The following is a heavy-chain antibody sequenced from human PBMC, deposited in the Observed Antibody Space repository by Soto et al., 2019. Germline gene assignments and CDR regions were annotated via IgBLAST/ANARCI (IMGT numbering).Heavy chain of an antibody. CDR2: IYYDGSNR. V-gene: IGHV3-33*01. Sequence: GGSLRLSCAVSGFTFCTYAMHWFRQAPGKGLEWVAVIYYDGSNRYYGDAVKGRFTISRDNSKSTLYLQMSSLRAEDTAVYYCARAFCTNGVCYYFFDYWGHGTLVTVSS. J-gene: IGHJ4*01. CDR1: GFTFCTYA. CDR3: ARAFCTNGVCYYFFDY. D-gene: IGHD2-8*01.